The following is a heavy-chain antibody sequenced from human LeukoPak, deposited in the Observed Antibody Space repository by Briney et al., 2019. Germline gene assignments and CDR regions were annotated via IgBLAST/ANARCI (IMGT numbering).Heavy chain of an antibody. CDR1: GYAFTSYG. CDR2: ISAYNKR. CDR3: ARVSAPPDYGDYVSENWFDP. V-gene: IGHV1-18*01. Sequence: ASVKVSCKASGYAFTSYGINWVRQAPGQGLEWMGWISAYNKRNYAQKFQGRVTMTTDTSTSTAYMELRNLRSDDTAVYYCARVSAPPDYGDYVSENWFDPWGQGTLVTVSS. J-gene: IGHJ5*02. D-gene: IGHD4-17*01.